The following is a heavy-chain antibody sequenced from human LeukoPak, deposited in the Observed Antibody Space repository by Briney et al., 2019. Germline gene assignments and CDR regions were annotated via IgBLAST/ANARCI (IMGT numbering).Heavy chain of an antibody. D-gene: IGHD5-18*01. Sequence: GGSLRLSCAASGFTFSNYAMHWVRQAPGKGLEYVSAISSNGDITYYANSVKGRFTISRDNSKNTLYLQMGSLRAEDMAVYYCAKGYSYGDYWGQGTLVTASS. CDR3: AKGYSYGDY. CDR1: GFTFSNYA. V-gene: IGHV3-64*01. CDR2: ISSNGDIT. J-gene: IGHJ4*02.